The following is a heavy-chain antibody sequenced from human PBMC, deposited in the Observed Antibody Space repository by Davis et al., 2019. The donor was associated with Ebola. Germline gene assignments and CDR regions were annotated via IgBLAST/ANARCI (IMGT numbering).Heavy chain of an antibody. J-gene: IGHJ6*02. CDR1: GFTFSSYA. CDR3: AKCSSGVYYYGMDV. D-gene: IGHD6-6*01. V-gene: IGHV3-23*01. CDR2: ISGSGGST. Sequence: GGSLRLSCAASGFTFSSYAMSWVRQAPGKGLEWVSAISGSGGSTYYADSVKGRFTISRDNAKNSLYLQMNSLRAEDTALYYCAKCSSGVYYYGMDVWGQGTTVTVYS.